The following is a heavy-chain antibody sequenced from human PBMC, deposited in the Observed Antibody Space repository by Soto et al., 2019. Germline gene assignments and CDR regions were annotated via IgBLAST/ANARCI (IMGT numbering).Heavy chain of an antibody. J-gene: IGHJ4*02. CDR2: IYYSGST. CDR3: ARGDYYDSSGYDY. D-gene: IGHD3-22*01. Sequence: SETLSLTCTVSGGSISSSSYYWSWIRQPPGKGLEWIGYIYYSGSTNYNPSLKSRVTISVDTSKNQFSLKLSSVTAADTAVYYCARGDYYDSSGYDYWGQGTLVTVSS. V-gene: IGHV4-61*01. CDR1: GGSISSSSYY.